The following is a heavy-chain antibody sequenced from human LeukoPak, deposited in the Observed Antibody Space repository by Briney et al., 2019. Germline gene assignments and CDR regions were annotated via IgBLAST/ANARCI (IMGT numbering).Heavy chain of an antibody. CDR1: GYTFTGYY. J-gene: IGHJ4*02. V-gene: IGHV1-2*02. CDR3: ARSLDIVVVPAAPGDY. D-gene: IGHD2-2*01. Sequence: ASVKVSCKASGYTFTGYYMHWVRQAPGQGLEWMGWINPNSGGTNYAQKFQGRVTMTRDTSISTAYMELSRLRSDDTAVYYCARSLDIVVVPAAPGDYWGQGTLVTVSS. CDR2: INPNSGGT.